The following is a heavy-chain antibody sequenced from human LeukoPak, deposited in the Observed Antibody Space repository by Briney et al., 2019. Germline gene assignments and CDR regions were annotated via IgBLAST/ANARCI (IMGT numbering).Heavy chain of an antibody. J-gene: IGHJ4*02. D-gene: IGHD5-12*01. CDR3: ARVRLATDFDY. V-gene: IGHV4-31*03. CDR1: GGSISSGGYY. Sequence: PSETLSLTCTVSGGSISSGGYYWSWNRQHTGKGLEWIGYIYYSGSTYYNPSLKSRVTISVDTSKNQFSLKLSSVTAADTAVYYCARVRLATDFDYRGQGTLVTVSS. CDR2: IYYSGST.